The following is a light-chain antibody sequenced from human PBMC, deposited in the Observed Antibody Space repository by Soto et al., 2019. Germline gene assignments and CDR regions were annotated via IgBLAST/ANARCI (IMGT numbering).Light chain of an antibody. CDR2: GAS. Sequence: EIVLTQSPATLSLSPGEIATLYFSASQSVSSYLAWYQQKPGQAPRLLIYGASSRATGIPDRFSGSGSGTDFTLTISRLEPEDFAVYYCQQYGSSPWTFGQGTKVDIK. CDR1: QSVSSY. J-gene: IGKJ1*01. CDR3: QQYGSSPWT. V-gene: IGKV3-20*01.